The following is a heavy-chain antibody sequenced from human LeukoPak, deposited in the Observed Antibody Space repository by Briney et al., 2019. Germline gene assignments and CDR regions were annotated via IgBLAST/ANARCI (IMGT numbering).Heavy chain of an antibody. V-gene: IGHV3-23*01. D-gene: IGHD2-21*01. CDR1: GFTFNNYA. CDR2: LGGSGGST. Sequence: GGSLRLSCAASGFTFNNYAMSWVRQAPGKGLEWVSGLGGSGGSTYYADSVKGRFTISGDNSKNTLYLQMNSLRAEDTAVYYCARRMVNRAIDYWGQGTLVTVSS. J-gene: IGHJ4*02. CDR3: ARRMVNRAIDY.